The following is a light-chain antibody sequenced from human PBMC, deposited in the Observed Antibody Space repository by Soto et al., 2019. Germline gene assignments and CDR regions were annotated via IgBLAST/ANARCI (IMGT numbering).Light chain of an antibody. Sequence: SYGLTQPPSVSVSPGQTASITCSGDKLGDKYACWYQQKPGQSPVLVIYQDSKRPSGIPERFSGSNSGNTATLTISGTQAMDEADYYCQAWDSSTAHYVFGTGTKVTVL. J-gene: IGLJ1*01. V-gene: IGLV3-1*01. CDR3: QAWDSSTAHYV. CDR2: QDS. CDR1: KLGDKY.